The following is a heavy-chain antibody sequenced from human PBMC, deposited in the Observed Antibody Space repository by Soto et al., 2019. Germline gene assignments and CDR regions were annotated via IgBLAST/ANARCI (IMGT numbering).Heavy chain of an antibody. D-gene: IGHD6-19*01. CDR1: GGSISSYY. CDR3: AREDSSGWIDY. CDR2: IYYSGST. V-gene: IGHV4-59*01. J-gene: IGHJ4*02. Sequence: QVQLQESGPGLLKPSETLSLTCTVSGGSISSYYWSWIRQSPGTGLEWLGYIYYSGSTNYNPSLKSXXTXSXXTSKNQFSLKLSSVTAADTAVYYCAREDSSGWIDYWGQGALVTVSS.